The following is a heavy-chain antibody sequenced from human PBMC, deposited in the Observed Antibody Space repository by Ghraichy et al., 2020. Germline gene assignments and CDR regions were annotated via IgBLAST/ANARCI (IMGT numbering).Heavy chain of an antibody. CDR3: ARGGRGFYDSSGYIEGHEFDY. V-gene: IGHV4-59*01. CDR2: IQYSGST. CDR1: GGSISTYS. J-gene: IGHJ4*02. D-gene: IGHD3-22*01. Sequence: TLSLTCTVSGGSISTYSWNWVRKPPGKGLEWIGFIQYSGSTSYNPSLKTRATISVDTSKYEFSLSLNSVTAADTAVYYCARGGRGFYDSSGYIEGHEFDYWGQGTLVTVSS.